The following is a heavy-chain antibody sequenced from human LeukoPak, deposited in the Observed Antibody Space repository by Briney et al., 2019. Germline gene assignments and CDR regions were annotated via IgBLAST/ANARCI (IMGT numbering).Heavy chain of an antibody. Sequence: PSQTLSLTCTVSGYSITSGDYYWSWIRQPPGKGLEWIGYIYYSGNTYYNPSLKSRVTISVDTSKNQFSLKLSSVTAADTAVHYCARVAIIGDTSYPDYWGQGTLVTVSS. CDR1: GYSITSGDYY. CDR3: ARVAIIGDTSYPDY. J-gene: IGHJ4*02. D-gene: IGHD2-15*01. CDR2: IYYSGNT. V-gene: IGHV4-30-4*08.